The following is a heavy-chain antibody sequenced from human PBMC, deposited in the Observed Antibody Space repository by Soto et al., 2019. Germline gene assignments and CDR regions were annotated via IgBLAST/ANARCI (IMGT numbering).Heavy chain of an antibody. CDR1: GFTFSSYA. CDR2: ISYDGSNK. Sequence: QVQLVESGGGVVQPGRSLRLSCAASGFTFSSYAMHWVRQAPGKGLEWVAVISYDGSNKYYADSVKGRFTISRDNSKNTLYLQMNSQRAEDTAVYYCARVGSDGAWGGYWGQGTLVTVSS. D-gene: IGHD7-27*01. V-gene: IGHV3-30-3*01. J-gene: IGHJ4*02. CDR3: ARVGSDGAWGGY.